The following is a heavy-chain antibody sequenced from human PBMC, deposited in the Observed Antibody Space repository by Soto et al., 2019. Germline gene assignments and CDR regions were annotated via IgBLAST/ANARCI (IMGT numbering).Heavy chain of an antibody. J-gene: IGHJ4*02. CDR3: ARCTYSSSWYTLGY. Sequence: QVQLQESGPGLVKPSETLALTCTVSGGSVSSGSYYWSWIRQPPGKGLEWIGYIYYSGSTSYHPSLRSRVTISVDTSKNQFSLKLSSVTAADTAVYYCARCTYSSSWYTLGYWGQGTLVTVSS. CDR2: IYYSGST. D-gene: IGHD6-13*01. CDR1: GGSVSSGSYY. V-gene: IGHV4-61*01.